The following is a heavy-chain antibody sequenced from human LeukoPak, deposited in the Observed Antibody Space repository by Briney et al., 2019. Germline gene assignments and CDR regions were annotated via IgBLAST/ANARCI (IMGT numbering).Heavy chain of an antibody. D-gene: IGHD2-2*01. Sequence: GGPLRLSCAASGFTFSTYRMDWVRQAPGKGLEWVSSISSTSSYIYYADSVRGRFTISRDNAKNSLYLQMNSLRAEDTAVYYCARGPPFGRDCSTTSCYQDYWGQGTLVTVSS. CDR3: ARGPPFGRDCSTTSCYQDY. J-gene: IGHJ4*02. CDR2: ISSTSSYI. V-gene: IGHV3-21*01. CDR1: GFTFSTYR.